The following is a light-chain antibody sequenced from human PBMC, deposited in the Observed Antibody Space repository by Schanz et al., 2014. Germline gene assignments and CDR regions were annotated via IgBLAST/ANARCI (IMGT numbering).Light chain of an antibody. Sequence: QSALTQPPSASGSPGQSVTISCTGTSSDVGGYNYVSWYQQHPGKAPKLMIYEVSKRPSGVPDRFSGYKSGNTASLTVSGLRAEDEADYYCSSYTTNSAPGVGFGGGTKLTVL. CDR3: SSYTTNSAPGVG. V-gene: IGLV2-8*01. CDR1: SSDVGGYNY. J-gene: IGLJ2*01. CDR2: EVS.